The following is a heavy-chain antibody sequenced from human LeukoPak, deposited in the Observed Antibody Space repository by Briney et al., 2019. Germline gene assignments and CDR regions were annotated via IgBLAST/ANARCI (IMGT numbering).Heavy chain of an antibody. CDR1: GYTFTTYG. J-gene: IGHJ5*02. V-gene: IGHV1-18*01. CDR2: ISGYNSNT. Sequence: VASVTVSFKASGYTFTTYGIGWVRQAPGQGMEGMGWISGYNSNTNYAQKFQGRVTMTTATSTSTAYMELRSLRSDDTAVYYCARTSHESVLYWSDPRGQGTLVNVSS. CDR3: ARTSHESVLYWSDP. D-gene: IGHD3-16*01.